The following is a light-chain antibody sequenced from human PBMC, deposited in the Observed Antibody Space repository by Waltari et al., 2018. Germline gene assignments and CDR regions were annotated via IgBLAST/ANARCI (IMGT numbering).Light chain of an antibody. V-gene: IGLV3-1*01. CDR3: QAWDTTTVV. CDR1: NLGNQY. CDR2: YDS. J-gene: IGLJ2*01. Sequence: SYELTQPPSVSVSPGQTASITCPGDNLGNQYASLYQQKPGQSPVLVIYYDSKRPSGIPERFSGSNSGNTATLTISGTQAMDEADYYCQAWDTTTVVFGGGTKVTVL.